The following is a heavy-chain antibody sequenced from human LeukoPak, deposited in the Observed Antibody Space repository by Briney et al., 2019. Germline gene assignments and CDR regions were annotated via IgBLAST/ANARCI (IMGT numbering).Heavy chain of an antibody. V-gene: IGHV4-59*12. CDR2: IYYSGST. Sequence: SSETLSLTCTVSGGSISSYYWSWIRQPPGKGLEWIGYIYYSGSTNYNPSLKSRVTMSVDTSKNQFSLKLSSVTAADTAVYYCARDREYSSGHFDYWGQGTLVTVSS. CDR3: ARDREYSSGHFDY. D-gene: IGHD6-19*01. CDR1: GGSISSYY. J-gene: IGHJ4*02.